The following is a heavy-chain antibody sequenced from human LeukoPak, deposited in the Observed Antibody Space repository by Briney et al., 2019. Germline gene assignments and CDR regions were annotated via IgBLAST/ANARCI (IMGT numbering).Heavy chain of an antibody. D-gene: IGHD3-3*01. V-gene: IGHV1-18*01. Sequence: ASVKVSCKASGYTFTSYGISWVRQAPGQGLEWMGWISAYIGNTNYAQKPQGRVTMTTDTSTSTAYMELRSLRSDDTAVYYCARDPTIFGVVTWFDPWGQGTLVTVSS. CDR2: ISAYIGNT. CDR1: GYTFTSYG. J-gene: IGHJ5*02. CDR3: ARDPTIFGVVTWFDP.